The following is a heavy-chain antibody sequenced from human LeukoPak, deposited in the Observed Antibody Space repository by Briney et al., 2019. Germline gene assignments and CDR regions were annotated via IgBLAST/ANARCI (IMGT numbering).Heavy chain of an antibody. V-gene: IGHV4-59*01. CDR2: VYYSGST. CDR1: GGSFSGYY. CDR3: ASLKWFGDFRFDY. D-gene: IGHD3-10*01. J-gene: IGHJ4*02. Sequence: SETLSLTCAVYGGSFSGYYWSWIRQPPGKGLEWIGYVYYSGSTNYNPSLKSRVAVSVDTSKNQFSLKLTSVTAADTAVYYCASLKWFGDFRFDYWGPGILVTVSS.